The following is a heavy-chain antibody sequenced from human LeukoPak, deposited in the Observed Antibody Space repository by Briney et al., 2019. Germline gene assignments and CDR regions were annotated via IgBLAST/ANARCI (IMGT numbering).Heavy chain of an antibody. Sequence: ASVKVSCKASGGTFNSYAISWVRQAPGQGLEWMGRFIPILSITSFAQRFQDRLTITADKSTNTAYMELSSLRLEDTAVYYCARVNRIASAPDSWGQGTLVTVSS. J-gene: IGHJ5*01. CDR3: ARVNRIASAPDS. CDR1: GGTFNSYA. D-gene: IGHD6-13*01. CDR2: FIPILSIT. V-gene: IGHV1-69*04.